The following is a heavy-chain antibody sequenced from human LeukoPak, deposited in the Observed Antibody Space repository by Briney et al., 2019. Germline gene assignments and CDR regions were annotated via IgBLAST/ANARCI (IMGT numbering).Heavy chain of an antibody. CDR1: GYSFTTYW. J-gene: IGHJ3*02. CDR3: ARQGRIVVVTTTHDAFDI. CDR2: IYLGDSDT. Sequence: GGSLKISCKGSGYSFTTYWIGWVRQMPGKGLEWMGFIYLGDSDTRYSPSFQGQVTISVDKSISTAYLQWSSLKASDTAMYYCARQGRIVVVTTTHDAFDIWGQGTMVTVSS. V-gene: IGHV5-51*01. D-gene: IGHD2-21*02.